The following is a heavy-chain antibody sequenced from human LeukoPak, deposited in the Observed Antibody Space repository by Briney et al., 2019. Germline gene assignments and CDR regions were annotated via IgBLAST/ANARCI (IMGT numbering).Heavy chain of an antibody. CDR3: ARALPHVRSGYYYYYMDV. Sequence: ASVKVSCKASGYTFTGYYMHWVRQAPGQGLEWMGWINPNSGGTNYAQKFQNRVTMTRDTSTSTVYMELNSLRSDDTAVYHCARALPHVRSGYYYYYMDVWGKGTTVTISS. CDR2: INPNSGGT. CDR1: GYTFTGYY. J-gene: IGHJ6*03. V-gene: IGHV1-2*02. D-gene: IGHD6-25*01.